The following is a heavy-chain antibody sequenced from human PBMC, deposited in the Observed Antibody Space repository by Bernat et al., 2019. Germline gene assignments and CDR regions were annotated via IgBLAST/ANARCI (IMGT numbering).Heavy chain of an antibody. D-gene: IGHD6-13*01. Sequence: QVQLVESGGGVVQPGRSLRLSCAASGFAFSTYGMHWVRQAPGKGLEWVAAILYDGSNKYYADSVKGRFTISRDNSKNTLYLQMNSLRAEDTAVYYCAKDATRIAAAGLFDYWGQGTLVTVSS. CDR2: ILYDGSNK. CDR1: GFAFSTYG. CDR3: AKDATRIAAAGLFDY. V-gene: IGHV3-30*18. J-gene: IGHJ4*02.